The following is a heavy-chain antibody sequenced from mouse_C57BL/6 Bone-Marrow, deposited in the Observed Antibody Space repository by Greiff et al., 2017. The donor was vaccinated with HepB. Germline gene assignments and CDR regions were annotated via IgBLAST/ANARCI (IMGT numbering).Heavy chain of an antibody. V-gene: IGHV7-1*01. D-gene: IGHD1-1*01. CDR1: GFTFSDFY. CDR3: ARDIRGGFDY. J-gene: IGHJ2*01. CDR2: SRNKANDYTT. Sequence: EVNVVESGGGLVQSGRSLRLSCATSGFTFSDFYMEWVRQAPGKGLEWIAASRNKANDYTTEYSASVKGRFIVSRDTSQSILYLQMNALRAEDTAIYYCARDIRGGFDYWGQGTTLTVSS.